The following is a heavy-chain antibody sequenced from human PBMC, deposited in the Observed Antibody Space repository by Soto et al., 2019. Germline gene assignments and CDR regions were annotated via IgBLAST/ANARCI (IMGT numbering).Heavy chain of an antibody. D-gene: IGHD6-13*01. CDR3: AKGSSSWENVDY. V-gene: IGHV3-30*18. J-gene: IGHJ4*02. CDR1: GFTFSSYG. CDR2: ISYDGSNR. Sequence: GGSLRLSCAASGFTFSSYGMHWVRQAPGKGLEWVAVISYDGSNRYYADSVKGRFTISRDNSKNTLYLQMNSLRAEDTAVYYCAKGSSSWENVDYWGQGTLVTVSS.